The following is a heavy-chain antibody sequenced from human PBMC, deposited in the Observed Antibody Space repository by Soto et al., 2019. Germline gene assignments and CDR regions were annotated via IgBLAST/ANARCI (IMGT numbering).Heavy chain of an antibody. V-gene: IGHV4-34*01. CDR3: ARRLNSSSPYFDY. J-gene: IGHJ4*02. CDR1: GGSFSGYY. Sequence: SETLSLTCAVYGGSFSGYYWSWIRQPPGKGLEWIGEINHSGSTNYNPSLKSRVTISVDTSKNQFSLKLSSVTAADTAVYYCARRLNSSSPYFDYWGQGTLVTVFS. D-gene: IGHD6-13*01. CDR2: INHSGST.